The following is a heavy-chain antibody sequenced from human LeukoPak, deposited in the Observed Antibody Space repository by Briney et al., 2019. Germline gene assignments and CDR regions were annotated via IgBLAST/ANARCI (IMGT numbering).Heavy chain of an antibody. J-gene: IGHJ4*02. CDR3: ARAQYSYGSPTLDY. Sequence: GGSLRLSCAASGFTFSSYAMHWDRQAPGKGLEWVAVISYDGSNKYYADSVKGRFTISRDNSKNTLYLQMNSLRAEDTAVYYCARAQYSYGSPTLDYWGQGTLVTVSS. CDR2: ISYDGSNK. D-gene: IGHD5-18*01. CDR1: GFTFSSYA. V-gene: IGHV3-30*04.